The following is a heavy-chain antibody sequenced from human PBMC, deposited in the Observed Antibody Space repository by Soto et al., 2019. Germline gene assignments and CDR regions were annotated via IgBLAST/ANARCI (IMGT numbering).Heavy chain of an antibody. D-gene: IGHD7-27*01. J-gene: IGHJ5*02. CDR3: ARFPPFLTASAGFDP. CDR2: VHYSGST. CDR1: GDSISSFY. Sequence: QVQLQESGPGLVNPSETLSLTCTVSGDSISSFYWSWIRQPPGKGLEWIGYVHYSGSTKYNPSLKSRVTMPVDTSKKQYSLHLSSVTAADTAVYYSARFPPFLTASAGFDPFGQATLVAVSS. V-gene: IGHV4-59*01.